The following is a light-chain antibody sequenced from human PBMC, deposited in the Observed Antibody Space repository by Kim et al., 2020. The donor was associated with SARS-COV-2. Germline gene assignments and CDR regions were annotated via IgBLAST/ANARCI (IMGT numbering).Light chain of an antibody. J-gene: IGKJ4*01. V-gene: IGKV1-5*03. CDR3: QHYNGYPLT. Sequence: ASVGDRVTSTCRASQTINSGWAWYQQKPGKAPKLLTYTASTLQNGVPSRFSGSKSGTEFTLTISSLQPDDFATYYCQHYNGYPLTFGGGTKVDIK. CDR2: TAS. CDR1: QTINSG.